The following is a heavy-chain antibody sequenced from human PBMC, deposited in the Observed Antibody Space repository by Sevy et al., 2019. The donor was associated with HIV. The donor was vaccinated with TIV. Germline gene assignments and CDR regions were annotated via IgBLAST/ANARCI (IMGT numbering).Heavy chain of an antibody. V-gene: IGHV3-48*02. Sequence: GGSLRLSCAASGFTFSSYSMNWVRQAPGKGLEWVSYISSSSSTIYYADSVKGRFTISRDNAKNSLYLQMNSLRDEDTAVYYCAGDWSYYDFWSGYRTDAFDIWGQGTMVTVSS. J-gene: IGHJ3*02. CDR2: ISSSSSTI. CDR1: GFTFSSYS. D-gene: IGHD3-3*01. CDR3: AGDWSYYDFWSGYRTDAFDI.